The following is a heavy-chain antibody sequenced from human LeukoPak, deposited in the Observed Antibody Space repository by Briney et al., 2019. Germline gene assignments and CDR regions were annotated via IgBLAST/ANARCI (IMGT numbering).Heavy chain of an antibody. J-gene: IGHJ4*02. CDR1: GGSLGNYY. D-gene: IGHD6-19*01. CDR2: IYPTGHT. Sequence: PSETLSLTCKVSGGSLGNYYWSWIRQPAGKGLEWIGRIYPTGHTHYNPSLKSRVTMSIDTSKNQFSLKMTSVTAADTAVYYCARITDPDYRSGWSGADYWGRGTQVTVSA. CDR3: ARITDPDYRSGWSGADY. V-gene: IGHV4-4*07.